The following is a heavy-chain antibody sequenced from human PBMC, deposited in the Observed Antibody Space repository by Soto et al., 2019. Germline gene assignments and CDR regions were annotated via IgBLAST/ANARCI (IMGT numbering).Heavy chain of an antibody. CDR3: ARVGGVAARTFDY. CDR1: GGSISGGGFY. J-gene: IGHJ4*02. V-gene: IGHV4-61*08. Sequence: PSETLSLTCAVSGGSISGGGFYWSWIRQPPGKGLEWIGYIYYSGSTDYNPSLKGRVTISVDTSKNQFSLKLRSVTAADTAVYYCARVGGVAARTFDYWGQGTLVTVSS. CDR2: IYYSGST. D-gene: IGHD6-6*01.